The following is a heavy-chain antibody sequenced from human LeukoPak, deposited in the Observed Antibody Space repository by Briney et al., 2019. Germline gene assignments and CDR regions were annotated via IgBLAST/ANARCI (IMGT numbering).Heavy chain of an antibody. D-gene: IGHD3-22*01. Sequence: GSSVKVSCKASGGTFSSYAISWVRQAPGQGLEWMGRIIPILGIANYAQKFQGRVTITADKSTSTAYMELSSLRSEDTAVYYCARAPDYYDSSGHVWWGQGTLVTVSS. CDR1: GGTFSSYA. CDR3: ARAPDYYDSSGHVW. CDR2: IIPILGIA. J-gene: IGHJ4*02. V-gene: IGHV1-69*04.